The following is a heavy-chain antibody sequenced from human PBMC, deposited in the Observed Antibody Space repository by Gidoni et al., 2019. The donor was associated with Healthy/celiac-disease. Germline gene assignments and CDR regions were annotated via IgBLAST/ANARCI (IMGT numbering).Heavy chain of an antibody. CDR3: ARGRGPH. CDR1: GGSFSGYY. CDR2: INHSGST. V-gene: IGHV4-34*01. Sequence: QVQLQQWGAGLLKPSETLSLTCAVYGGSFSGYYWSWIHQPPGKGLEWIGEINHSGSTNYNPSLKSRVTISVDTSKNQFYLKLSSVTAADTAVYYCARGRGPHWGQGTLVTVSS. J-gene: IGHJ4*02.